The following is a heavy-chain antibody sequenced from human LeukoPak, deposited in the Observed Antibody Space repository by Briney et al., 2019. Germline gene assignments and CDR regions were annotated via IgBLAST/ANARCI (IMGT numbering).Heavy chain of an antibody. CDR3: ARDPPQSIAVAGIDFDY. V-gene: IGHV3-23*01. CDR2: ITGGGVGT. CDR1: GFTFSSYT. J-gene: IGHJ4*02. Sequence: GGSLRLSCAASGFTFSSYTLSWVRQAPGKGLEWVSAITGGGVGTYYADSVKGRFTISRDNSRNTLYLQMNSLRAEDTAVYYCARDPPQSIAVAGIDFDYWGQGTLVTVSS. D-gene: IGHD6-19*01.